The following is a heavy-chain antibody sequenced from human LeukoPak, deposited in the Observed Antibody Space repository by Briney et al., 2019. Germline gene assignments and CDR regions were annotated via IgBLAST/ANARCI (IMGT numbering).Heavy chain of an antibody. V-gene: IGHV3-48*03. J-gene: IGHJ4*02. CDR2: ISSGGNTQ. CDR3: ARDIVNGPFVISLES. D-gene: IGHD2-21*01. Sequence: GGSLRLSCAASGFSLSTYEMNWIRQVPGKGLEWASHISSGGNTQYYADSVRGRFTMSRDNAKNSLDLQMNSLRTEDTAVYYCARDIVNGPFVISLESWGQGALVIVSS. CDR1: GFSLSTYE.